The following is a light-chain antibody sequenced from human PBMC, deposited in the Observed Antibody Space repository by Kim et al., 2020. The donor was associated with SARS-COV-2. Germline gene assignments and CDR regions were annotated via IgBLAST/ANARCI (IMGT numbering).Light chain of an antibody. J-gene: IGLJ1*01. V-gene: IGLV3-1*01. CDR2: HDS. Sequence: SYELTQPPSVSVSPGQTASITCSGDKLGDKYASWYQQKPGQSPVVVMYHDSKRPSGIPERFSGSNSGNTATLTISGTQAMDEADYYCQAWDSSTYVFGTGTQVTVL. CDR3: QAWDSSTYV. CDR1: KLGDKY.